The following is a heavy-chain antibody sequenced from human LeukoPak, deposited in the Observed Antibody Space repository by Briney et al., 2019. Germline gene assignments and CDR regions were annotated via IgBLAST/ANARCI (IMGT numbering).Heavy chain of an antibody. CDR2: IYYSGST. CDR1: GGSISSTSYY. J-gene: IGHJ4*02. D-gene: IGHD6-13*01. CDR3: ARRGPAGIPAAGKIDY. V-gene: IGHV4-39*01. Sequence: SETLSLTCTVSGGSISSTSYYWGWVRQPPGKGLEWIGSIYYSGSTYNNPSLKSRVTIYVDTSKNQFSLKLTSVTAADTAVYYCARRGPAGIPAAGKIDYWGQGTLVTVSS.